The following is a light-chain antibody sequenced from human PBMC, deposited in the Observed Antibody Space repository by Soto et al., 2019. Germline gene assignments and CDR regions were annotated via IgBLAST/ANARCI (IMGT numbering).Light chain of an antibody. V-gene: IGKV2-30*01. CDR2: KVS. CDR3: MQGTHWPPT. CDR1: QSLVDSDGNTY. Sequence: DVAMTQSPLSLPVTLGQPASISCRSSQSLVDSDGNTYLNWFHQRPGQSPRRLIYKVSNRDSGVPDRFSGSGSGTDFTLKISGVEAEDVGVYFCMQGTHWPPTFGQGTKVDIK. J-gene: IGKJ1*01.